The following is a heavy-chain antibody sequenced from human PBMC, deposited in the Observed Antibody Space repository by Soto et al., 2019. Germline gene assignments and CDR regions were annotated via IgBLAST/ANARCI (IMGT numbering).Heavy chain of an antibody. CDR3: TTPLSIAAAGSAFDI. J-gene: IGHJ3*02. Sequence: GGSLRLSCTASGFTFGDYAMSWFRQAPGKGLEWVGFIRSKAYGGTTEYAASVKGRFTISRDDSKSIAYLQMNSLKTEDTAVYYCTTPLSIAAAGSAFDIWGEGTRVTVPS. CDR2: IRSKAYGGTT. CDR1: GFTFGDYA. D-gene: IGHD6-13*01. V-gene: IGHV3-49*03.